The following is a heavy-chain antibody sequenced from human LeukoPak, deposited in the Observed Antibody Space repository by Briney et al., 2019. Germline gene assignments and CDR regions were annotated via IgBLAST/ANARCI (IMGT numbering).Heavy chain of an antibody. CDR3: AKALGGAVAGTDY. D-gene: IGHD6-19*01. CDR2: ISGSGGST. V-gene: IGHV3-23*01. CDR1: GFTFSSYA. J-gene: IGHJ4*02. Sequence: PGGSLRLSCAASGFTFSSYAMSWVRQAPGKGLEWVSAISGSGGSTYYADSVKGRLTISRDNSKNTLYLQMNSLRAEDTAVYYCAKALGGAVAGTDYWGQGTLVTVSS.